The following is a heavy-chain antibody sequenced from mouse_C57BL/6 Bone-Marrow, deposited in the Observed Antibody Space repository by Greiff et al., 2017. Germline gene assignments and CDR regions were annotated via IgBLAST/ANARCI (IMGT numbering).Heavy chain of an antibody. D-gene: IGHD3-3*01. V-gene: IGHV6-3*01. CDR3: TEGGEGFAY. J-gene: IGHJ3*01. CDR1: GFTFSNYW. Sequence: EVQLVESGGGLVQPGGSMKLSCVASGFTFSNYWMNWVRQSPEKGLEWVAQIRLKSDNYATHYAESVKGRFTISRDDSKSSVYLQMNNLRAEDTGIYYCTEGGEGFAYWGQGTLVTVSA. CDR2: IRLKSDNYAT.